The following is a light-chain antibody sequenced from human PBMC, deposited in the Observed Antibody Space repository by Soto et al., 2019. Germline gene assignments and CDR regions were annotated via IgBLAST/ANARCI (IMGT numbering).Light chain of an antibody. J-gene: IGLJ2*01. CDR1: SSDVGNNNL. Sequence: QSVLTQPASVSGSPGQSITISCTGTSSDVGNNNLVSWYQQHPGKAPKLMIYEASKRPSGVSDRFSGSKSGNTASLTISGLQAEDEADYYCCSYAGSSTFVVFGGGTKVTVL. CDR2: EAS. CDR3: CSYAGSSTFVV. V-gene: IGLV2-23*02.